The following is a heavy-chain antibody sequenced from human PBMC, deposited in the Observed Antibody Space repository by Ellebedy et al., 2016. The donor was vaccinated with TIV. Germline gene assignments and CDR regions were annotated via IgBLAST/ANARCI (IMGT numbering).Heavy chain of an antibody. Sequence: AASVQVSCKASGYTFTGYYMHWVRQAPGQGLEWTGWLNPNSGGTNYAQKFQGWVTMTRDTSISTAYMELSRLRSDDTAVYYCARDGGSYSDFDYWGQGTLVTVSS. CDR3: ARDGGSYSDFDY. D-gene: IGHD1-26*01. CDR1: GYTFTGYY. J-gene: IGHJ4*02. CDR2: LNPNSGGT. V-gene: IGHV1-2*04.